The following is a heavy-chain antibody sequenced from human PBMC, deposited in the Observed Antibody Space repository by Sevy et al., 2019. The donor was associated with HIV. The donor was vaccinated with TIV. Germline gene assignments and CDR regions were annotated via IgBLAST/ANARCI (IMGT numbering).Heavy chain of an antibody. J-gene: IGHJ5*02. CDR2: INPNSGGT. CDR1: GYTFTGYY. D-gene: IGHD2-15*01. Sequence: ASVKVSCKASGYTFTGYYMHWVRQAPGQGLEWMGWINPNSGGTNYAQKFQGRVTMTRDTSISTAYMELSRLRSDDTAVHYCAKERVYCSGGSCKPGGWFDPWGQGTLVTVSS. CDR3: AKERVYCSGGSCKPGGWFDP. V-gene: IGHV1-2*02.